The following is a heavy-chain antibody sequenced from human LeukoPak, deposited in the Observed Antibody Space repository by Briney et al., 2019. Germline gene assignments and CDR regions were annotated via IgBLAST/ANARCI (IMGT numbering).Heavy chain of an antibody. J-gene: IGHJ4*02. D-gene: IGHD6-13*01. Sequence: ASVKVSCKASGYTFTSYYMRWVRQAPGQGLEWMGWINPNSGGTNYAQKFQGRVTMTRDTSISTAYMELSRLRSDDTAVYYCARDRGYSSSWTDYWGQGTLVTVSS. CDR2: INPNSGGT. V-gene: IGHV1-2*02. CDR3: ARDRGYSSSWTDY. CDR1: GYTFTSYY.